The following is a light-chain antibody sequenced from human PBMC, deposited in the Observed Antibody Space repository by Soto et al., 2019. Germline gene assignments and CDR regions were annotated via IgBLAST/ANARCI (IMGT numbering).Light chain of an antibody. CDR3: QQYGSSPQT. CDR1: QSVSSSY. J-gene: IGKJ2*01. CDR2: GAS. Sequence: EIVLKQSPGTLSLSPGERATLSCRASQSVSSSYLAWYQQKHGQAPRLLIYGASSSATGIPDRFSGSGSGTDFTLTISRLEPEDFAVYYCQQYGSSPQTFGQGTKLEIK. V-gene: IGKV3-20*01.